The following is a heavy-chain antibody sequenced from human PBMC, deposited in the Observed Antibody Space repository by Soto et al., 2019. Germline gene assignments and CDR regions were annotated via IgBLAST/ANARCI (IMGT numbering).Heavy chain of an antibody. Sequence: XXSLTLACAASGFTLGEYYMRWIRQAPGKGLEWVSYISSSSSYTNYADSVKGRFTISRDNAKNSLYLQMNSLRAEDTVVYYCARDVPAGTGKDDYWGQGTLVTVS. J-gene: IGHJ4*02. CDR2: ISSSSSYT. CDR1: GFTLGEYY. CDR3: ARDVPAGTGKDDY. V-gene: IGHV3-11*05. D-gene: IGHD2-2*01.